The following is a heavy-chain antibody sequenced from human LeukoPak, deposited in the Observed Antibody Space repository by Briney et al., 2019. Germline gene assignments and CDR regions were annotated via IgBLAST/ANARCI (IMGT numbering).Heavy chain of an antibody. CDR1: GGSISSGDYY. V-gene: IGHV4-61*08. D-gene: IGHD2-21*01. CDR3: ARDKGRDRYYYYYGMDV. J-gene: IGHJ6*02. CDR2: IYYSGST. Sequence: SETLSLTCTVSGGSISSGDYYWSWIRQPPGKGLEWIGYIYYSGSTNYNPSLKSRVTISVDTSKNQFSLKLSSVTAADTAVYYCARDKGRDRYYYYYGMDVWGQGTTVTVSS.